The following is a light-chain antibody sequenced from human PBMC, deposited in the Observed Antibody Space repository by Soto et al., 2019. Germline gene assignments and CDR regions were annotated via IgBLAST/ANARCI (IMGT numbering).Light chain of an antibody. CDR3: QQLNSYPLFT. CDR2: AAS. J-gene: IGKJ3*01. V-gene: IGKV1-9*01. Sequence: DIQLTQSPSFLSASVGARVTITCRASQGISSYLAWYQQKPGKAPKLLIYAASTLQSGVPSRFSGSGSWTEFTLTISSMQPEDVATYYCQQLNSYPLFTFGPGTKVDIK. CDR1: QGISSY.